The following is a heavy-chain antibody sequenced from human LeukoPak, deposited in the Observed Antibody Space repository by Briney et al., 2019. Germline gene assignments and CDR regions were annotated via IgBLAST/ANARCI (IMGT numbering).Heavy chain of an antibody. V-gene: IGHV3-21*01. Sequence: GGSLRLSCAASGFTFTSFCFNWVRQAPGKGLEWVSSINTVATYIYYADSVRGRFTISRDNAKNSVYLQMDSLRAEDTGVYYCARLRRNGDSGGFYYYYDYWGQGTLVTVSS. J-gene: IGHJ4*02. D-gene: IGHD3-22*01. CDR3: ARLRRNGDSGGFYYYYDY. CDR2: INTVATYI. CDR1: GFTFTSFC.